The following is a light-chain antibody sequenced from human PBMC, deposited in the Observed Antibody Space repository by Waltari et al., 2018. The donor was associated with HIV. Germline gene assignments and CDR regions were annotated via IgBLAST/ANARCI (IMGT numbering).Light chain of an antibody. V-gene: IGKV3-20*01. J-gene: IGKJ1*01. CDR3: LQSET. CDR2: GAS. Sequence: EIVLTQSPGTLSWSPGERSTHSCRSSQSVSSSYLAWYQQKSGQAPRLLIYGASSSATGIPDRFSGSGSGTEFTLTIARLEPEDFAVYYCLQSETFVHGTRVEIK. CDR1: QSVSSSY.